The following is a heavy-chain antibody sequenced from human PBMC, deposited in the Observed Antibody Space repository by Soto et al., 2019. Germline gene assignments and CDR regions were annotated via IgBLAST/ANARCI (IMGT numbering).Heavy chain of an antibody. CDR2: IYHSGST. J-gene: IGHJ6*02. Sequence: PSETLSLTCAVSGGSISSSNWWSWVRQPPGKGLEWIGEIYHSGSTNYNPSLKSRVTISVDKSKNQFSLKLSSVTAADTAVYYCARGSRRGYSGYDLSYYYYGMDVWGQGTTVTVSS. CDR1: GGSISSSNW. D-gene: IGHD5-12*01. V-gene: IGHV4-4*02. CDR3: ARGSRRGYSGYDLSYYYYGMDV.